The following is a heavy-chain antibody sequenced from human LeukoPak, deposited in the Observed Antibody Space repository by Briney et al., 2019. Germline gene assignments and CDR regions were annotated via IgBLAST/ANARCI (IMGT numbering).Heavy chain of an antibody. J-gene: IGHJ3*02. CDR2: IYYTGST. V-gene: IGHV4-59*01. CDR3: TRVKGYYDSSGYYKAHAFDI. CDR1: GGSISSFY. D-gene: IGHD3-22*01. Sequence: PSETLSLTCTVSGGSISSFYWSWIRQPPGKGLESIGYIYYTGSTNYTPSLKSRVTISVDTSKNQFSLKLSSVTAADTAVYYCTRVKGYYDSSGYYKAHAFDIWGQGTMVTVSS.